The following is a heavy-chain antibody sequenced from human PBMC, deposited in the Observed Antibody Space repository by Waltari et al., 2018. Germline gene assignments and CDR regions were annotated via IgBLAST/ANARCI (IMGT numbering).Heavy chain of an antibody. Sequence: QVQLVQSGAEVKKPGASVKVSCKASGYTFRDYCIRWVRQAPGQGLEWSGWISGNNGHTNHAQKFQGRLIMTEDTSATTVYMELTDLTSDDTAVYYCARERHRLMEEDYLMALDPWGQGTLVTVSS. CDR2: ISGNNGHT. D-gene: IGHD3-3*01. CDR3: ARERHRLMEEDYLMALDP. CDR1: GYTFRDYC. J-gene: IGHJ5*02. V-gene: IGHV1-18*04.